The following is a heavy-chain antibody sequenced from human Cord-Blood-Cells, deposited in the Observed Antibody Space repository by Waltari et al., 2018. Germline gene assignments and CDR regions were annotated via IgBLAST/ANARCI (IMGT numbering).Heavy chain of an antibody. V-gene: IGHV4-59*01. Sequence: QVQLQESGPGLVKPSETLSLTCTVSGGSISSYYWSWIRQPPGKGLEWIGYIYYSGSTNYNPSLKSRVTISVDTSKNQCSLKLSSVTAADTAVYYCARIPRSSSSPNYYYMDVWGKGTTVTVSS. J-gene: IGHJ6*03. CDR1: GGSISSYY. CDR3: ARIPRSSSSPNYYYMDV. D-gene: IGHD6-6*01. CDR2: IYYSGST.